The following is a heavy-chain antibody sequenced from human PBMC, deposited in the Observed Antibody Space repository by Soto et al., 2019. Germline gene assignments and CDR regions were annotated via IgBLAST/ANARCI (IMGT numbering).Heavy chain of an antibody. CDR1: GGSIRSYY. CDR3: ARQTIAVAGNWFDP. J-gene: IGHJ5*02. CDR2: IYYSGST. V-gene: IGHV4-59*01. D-gene: IGHD6-19*01. Sequence: PSETLSLTCTVSGGSIRSYYWSWIRQPPGKGLEWIGYIYYSGSTNYNPSLKSRVTISVDTSKNQFSLKLSSVTAADTAVYYCARQTIAVAGNWFDPWGQGTLVTVSS.